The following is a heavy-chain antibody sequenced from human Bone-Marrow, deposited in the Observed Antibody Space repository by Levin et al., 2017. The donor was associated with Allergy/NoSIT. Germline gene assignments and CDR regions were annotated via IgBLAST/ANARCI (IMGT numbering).Heavy chain of an antibody. CDR1: GGSFSGYY. J-gene: IGHJ4*02. CDR3: ARGPLGGDIVVVPAAISGFDY. D-gene: IGHD2-2*02. Sequence: SETLSLTCAVYGGSFSGYYWSWIRQPPGKGLEWIGEINHSGSTNYNPSLKSRVTISVDTSKNQFSLKLSSVTAADTAVYYCARGPLGGDIVVVPAAISGFDYWGQGTLVTVSS. V-gene: IGHV4-34*01. CDR2: INHSGST.